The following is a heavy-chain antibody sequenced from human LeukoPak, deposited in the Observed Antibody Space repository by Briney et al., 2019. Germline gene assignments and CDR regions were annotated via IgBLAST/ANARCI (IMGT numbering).Heavy chain of an antibody. D-gene: IGHD3-3*01. J-gene: IGHJ4*02. CDR1: GFTFSSYA. Sequence: GGSLRLSCAASGFTFSSYAMSCVRQAPGKGLEWVSAISGSGGSTYYADSVKGRFTISRDNSKNTLYLQMNSRRAEDTAVYYCAKGSIADYDFWSGYYTHYFDYWGQGTLVTVSS. CDR2: ISGSGGST. CDR3: AKGSIADYDFWSGYYTHYFDY. V-gene: IGHV3-23*01.